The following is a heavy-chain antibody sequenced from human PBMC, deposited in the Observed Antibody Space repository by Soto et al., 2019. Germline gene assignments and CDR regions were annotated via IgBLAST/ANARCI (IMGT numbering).Heavy chain of an antibody. Sequence: GGSPKLACAASGLTFCSSAVHWARQAPGKGLEWVAVISYDGSNKYYADSVKGRFTISRDNSKNTLYLQMNSLRAEDTAVYYCARGSPRTGAFDISGQGTMGTVSS. CDR2: ISYDGSNK. CDR1: GLTFCSSA. J-gene: IGHJ3*02. CDR3: ARGSPRTGAFDI. V-gene: IGHV3-30-3*01.